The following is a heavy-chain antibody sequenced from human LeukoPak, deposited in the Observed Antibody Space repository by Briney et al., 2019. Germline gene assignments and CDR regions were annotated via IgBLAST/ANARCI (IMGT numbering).Heavy chain of an antibody. CDR2: INPNSGGT. CDR3: ATNQYGDYTLGDY. V-gene: IGHV1-2*02. Sequence: ASVKVSCKASGYTFTSYDISWVRQAPGQGLEWMGWINPNSGGTNSAQKFQGRVTMTRDTSISTAYMELSSLRSDDTAVYYCATNQYGDYTLGDYWGQGTLVSVSS. J-gene: IGHJ4*02. D-gene: IGHD4-17*01. CDR1: GYTFTSYD.